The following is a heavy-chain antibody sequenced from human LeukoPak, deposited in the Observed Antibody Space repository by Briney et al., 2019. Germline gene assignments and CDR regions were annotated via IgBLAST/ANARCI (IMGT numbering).Heavy chain of an antibody. Sequence: PGGSLRLSCAASGFTFSSCAMYWVRQAPGKGLEYVSAISSSGGSTYYANSVKGRFTISRDNSKNTLYLQMGSLRAEDMAVYYCARKGIAVAEDWGQGTLVTVSS. CDR1: GFTFSSCA. CDR2: ISSSGGST. V-gene: IGHV3-64*01. D-gene: IGHD6-19*01. CDR3: ARKGIAVAED. J-gene: IGHJ4*02.